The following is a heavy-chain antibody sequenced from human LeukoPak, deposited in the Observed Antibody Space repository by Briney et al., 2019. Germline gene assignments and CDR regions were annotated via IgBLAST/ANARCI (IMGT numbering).Heavy chain of an antibody. CDR1: GYTFTSYT. CDR3: AREIAAAGKGNWFDP. J-gene: IGHJ5*02. V-gene: IGHV1-69*13. CDR2: IIPIFGTA. Sequence: ASVKVSCKASGYTFTSYTMHWVRQAPGQGLEWMGGIIPIFGTANYAQKFQGRVTITADESTSTAYMELSSLRSEDTAVYYCAREIAAAGKGNWFDPWGQGTLVTVSS. D-gene: IGHD6-13*01.